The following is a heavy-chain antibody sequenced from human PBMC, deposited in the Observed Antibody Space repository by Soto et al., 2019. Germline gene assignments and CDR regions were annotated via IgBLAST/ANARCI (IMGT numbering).Heavy chain of an antibody. J-gene: IGHJ4*02. CDR3: AKTIRGTPWDYFGS. D-gene: IGHD1-20*01. V-gene: IGHV3-23*01. CDR1: RFTFSNYA. CDR2: IDSDGKT. Sequence: GGSLRLSCAASRFTFSNYAINCVRQAPGKGLEWVSAIDSDGKTYYADSVKGRFTISRDNSKNTLFLQMNSLRADDTAVYYCAKTIRGTPWDYFGSWGQGTLVTVSS.